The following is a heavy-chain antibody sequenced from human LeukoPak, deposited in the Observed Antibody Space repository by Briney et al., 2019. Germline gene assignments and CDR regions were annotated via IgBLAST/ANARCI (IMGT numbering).Heavy chain of an antibody. CDR1: GFTFSSYS. D-gene: IGHD1-26*01. J-gene: IGHJ4*02. CDR3: AKDQWELQPLDY. Sequence: PGGSLRLSCAASGFTFSSYSMNWVRQAPGKGLEWVSAISGSGGSTYYADSVKGRFTISRDNSKNTLYLQMNSLRAEDTAVYYCAKDQWELQPLDYWGQGTLVTVSS. CDR2: ISGSGGST. V-gene: IGHV3-23*01.